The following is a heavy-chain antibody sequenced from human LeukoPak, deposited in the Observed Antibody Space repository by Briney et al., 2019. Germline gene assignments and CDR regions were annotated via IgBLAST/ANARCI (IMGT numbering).Heavy chain of an antibody. J-gene: IGHJ6*03. CDR2: INHSGST. D-gene: IGHD3-10*01. V-gene: IGHV4-34*01. CDR1: GGSFSGYY. CDR3: ARAYYDYYYYMDV. Sequence: SETLSLTCAVYGGSFSGYYWSWIRQPPGKGLEWIGEINHSGSTNYNPSLKSRVTISVDTSKNQFSLKLSSVTAADTAVYYCARAYYDYYYYMDVWGKGTTVTVSS.